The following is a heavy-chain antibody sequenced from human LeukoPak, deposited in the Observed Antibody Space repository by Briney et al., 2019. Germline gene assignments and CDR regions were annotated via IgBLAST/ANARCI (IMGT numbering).Heavy chain of an antibody. D-gene: IGHD3-22*01. CDR3: AREGRYYDSSGFDY. V-gene: IGHV3-53*01. CDR1: GFTVSSNY. J-gene: IGHJ4*02. Sequence: HPGGSLRLSCAASGFTVSSNYMSWVRQAPGKGLEWVSVIYSGGSTYYADSVKGRFTISRDNSKNTLYLQMNSLRAEDTAVYYCAREGRYYDSSGFDYWGQGTLVTVSS. CDR2: IYSGGST.